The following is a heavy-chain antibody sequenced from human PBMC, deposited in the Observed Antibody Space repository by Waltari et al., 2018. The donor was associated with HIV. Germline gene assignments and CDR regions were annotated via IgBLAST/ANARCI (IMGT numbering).Heavy chain of an antibody. V-gene: IGHV1-58*02. D-gene: IGHD3-3*01. J-gene: IGHJ6*02. CDR2: IVVGSGNT. Sequence: QMQLVQSGPEVKKPGTSVKVSCKASGFTFTSSAMQWVRQARGQRVEWIGWIVVGSGNTNSPQKCQERVTITRDMATSTAYMELSRRRSEDTAVYYCAAESRTIFGVVNHDGMDVWGQGTTVTVSS. CDR3: AAESRTIFGVVNHDGMDV. CDR1: GFTFTSSA.